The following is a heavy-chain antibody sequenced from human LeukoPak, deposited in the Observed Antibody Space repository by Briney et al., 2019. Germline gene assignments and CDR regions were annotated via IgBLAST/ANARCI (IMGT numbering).Heavy chain of an antibody. J-gene: IGHJ4*02. CDR3: ARSPRRVTATIYFDY. Sequence: SETLSLTCTVSGYSISSGYYWGWIRQPPGKGLEWIGSIYHSGSTYYNPSLKSRVTISVDTSKNQFSLKLTSVTAADTAVYYCARSPRRVTATIYFDYWGQGTLVTASS. V-gene: IGHV4-38-2*02. CDR1: GYSISSGYY. D-gene: IGHD2-21*02. CDR2: IYHSGST.